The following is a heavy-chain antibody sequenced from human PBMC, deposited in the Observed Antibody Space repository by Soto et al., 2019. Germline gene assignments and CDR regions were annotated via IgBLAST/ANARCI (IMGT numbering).Heavy chain of an antibody. CDR3: AQRGMKRGYYSGLDV. D-gene: IGHD6-13*01. J-gene: IGHJ6*02. Sequence: GASVKVSCKASGFSFSTSAVQWVRQARGQRLEWIGWIVVGSGNTIYAQRFKERVTITRDMSTSIVHMELSSLRSEDTAVYYCAQRGMKRGYYSGLDVWGQGTTVTVSS. CDR1: GFSFSTSA. CDR2: IVVGSGNT. V-gene: IGHV1-58*01.